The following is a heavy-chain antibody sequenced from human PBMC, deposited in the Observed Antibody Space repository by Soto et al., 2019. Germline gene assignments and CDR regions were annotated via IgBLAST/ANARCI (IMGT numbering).Heavy chain of an antibody. CDR1: GYSFSTYW. Sequence: PGESLKISCTGSGYSFSTYWIAWVRQMPGKGLEWMGIIYPGDSDTRYSPSFQGQVTISADKSISTAYLQWSSLKASDTAMYYCARRQLVSGATDAFDIWGQGTMVTVSS. D-gene: IGHD1-26*01. J-gene: IGHJ3*02. V-gene: IGHV5-51*01. CDR3: ARRQLVSGATDAFDI. CDR2: IYPGDSDT.